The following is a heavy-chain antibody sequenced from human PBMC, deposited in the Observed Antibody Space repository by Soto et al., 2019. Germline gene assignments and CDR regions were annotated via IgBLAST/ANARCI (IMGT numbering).Heavy chain of an antibody. CDR2: FDPEDGET. V-gene: IGHV1-24*01. CDR1: GYTLTELS. J-gene: IGHJ6*02. CDR3: ATAGKCSGGSCSPLNYYYGMDV. D-gene: IGHD2-15*01. Sequence: WASVKVSCKVSGYTLTELSMHWVRQAPGKGLEWMGGFDPEDGETIYAQKFQGRVTMTEDTSTDTAYMELSSLRSEDTAVYYCATAGKCSGGSCSPLNYYYGMDVWGQGTTVTVSS.